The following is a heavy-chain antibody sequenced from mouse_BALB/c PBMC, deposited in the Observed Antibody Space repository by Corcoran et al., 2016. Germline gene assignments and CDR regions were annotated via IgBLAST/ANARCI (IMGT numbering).Heavy chain of an antibody. CDR3: ANWDWYFDV. D-gene: IGHD4-1*01. Sequence: EVQLQQSGAELVKPGASVKLSCTASGLNIKDAYMHWVKQRPEQSLEWSGRIDPANGNTKYEPKCQGKATITADTSSNTADLQLSSLTSEDTAVYYCANWDWYFDVWGAGTTVTVSS. CDR1: GLNIKDAY. CDR2: IDPANGNT. J-gene: IGHJ1*01. V-gene: IGHV14-3*02.